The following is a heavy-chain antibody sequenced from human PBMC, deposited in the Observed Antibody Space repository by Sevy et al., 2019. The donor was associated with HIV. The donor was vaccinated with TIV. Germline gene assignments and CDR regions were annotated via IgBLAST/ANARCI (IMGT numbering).Heavy chain of an antibody. V-gene: IGHV3-21*01. CDR2: ISSSSSYI. CDR1: GFTFSSYS. CDR3: ARDALTTDDYYYYGIDV. Sequence: GGSLRLSCAASGFTFSSYSMNWVRQAPGKWLEWVSSISSSSSYIYYADSVKGRFTISRGNAKNSLYLQMNSLRAEDTAVYYCARDALTTDDYYYYGIDVWGQGTTVTVSS. D-gene: IGHD4-17*01. J-gene: IGHJ6*02.